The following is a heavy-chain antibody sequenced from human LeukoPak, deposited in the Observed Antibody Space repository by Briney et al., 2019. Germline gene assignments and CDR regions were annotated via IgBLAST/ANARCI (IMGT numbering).Heavy chain of an antibody. Sequence: PGGSLRLSCAASGFTFSDHYMDWVRQAPGKGLEWVSAISGSGGSTYYADSVKGRFTFSRDNSKNTLYLQMNSLRAEDTAVYYYAKLKHTVVVVAAAVDYWGQGTLVTVSS. J-gene: IGHJ4*02. CDR2: ISGSGGST. D-gene: IGHD2-15*01. V-gene: IGHV3-23*01. CDR1: GFTFSDHY. CDR3: AKLKHTVVVVAAAVDY.